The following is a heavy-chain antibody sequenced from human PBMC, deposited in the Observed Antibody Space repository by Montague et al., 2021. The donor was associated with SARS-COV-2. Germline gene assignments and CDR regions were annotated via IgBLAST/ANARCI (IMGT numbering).Heavy chain of an antibody. CDR1: GGSISSSSYY. CDR2: IYYSGST. V-gene: IGHV4-39*01. CDR3: AGSPPGIAAAGTVAAFDT. Sequence: SETLSLTCTVSGGSISSSSYYWGWIRQPPGKGLEWIGSIYYSGSTCYXXXLKSRVTISVDTSKNQFSLKLSSVTAADTAVYYCAGSPPGIAAAGTVAAFDTWGQGTMVTVSS. J-gene: IGHJ3*02. D-gene: IGHD6-13*01.